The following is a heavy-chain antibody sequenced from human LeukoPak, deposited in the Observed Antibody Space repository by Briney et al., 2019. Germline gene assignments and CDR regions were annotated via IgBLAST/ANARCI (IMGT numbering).Heavy chain of an antibody. Sequence: ASVKVSCKASGYTFTSYGISWVRQAPGQGREWMGWISTYNGNTDYAQKLQGRVTMTTDTSTSTAYMELRSLRSDDTAVYYCARVTPYYYGSGSYYKDYYYMDVWGKGTTVTISS. J-gene: IGHJ6*03. D-gene: IGHD3-10*01. CDR3: ARVTPYYYGSGSYYKDYYYMDV. CDR1: GYTFTSYG. CDR2: ISTYNGNT. V-gene: IGHV1-18*01.